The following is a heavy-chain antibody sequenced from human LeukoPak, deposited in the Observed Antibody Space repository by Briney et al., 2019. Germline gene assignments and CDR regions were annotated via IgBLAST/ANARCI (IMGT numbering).Heavy chain of an antibody. Sequence: GGSLRLSCAASGFTFSSYAMSWVRQAPGKGLEWVSGVSGSGTTTYYAESVNGRFSISRDNSKNTVYLQMNSLRAEDTAIYYCARSESRGYSGYDYYAFDIWGQGTTVTVSS. J-gene: IGHJ3*02. D-gene: IGHD5-12*01. V-gene: IGHV3-23*01. CDR2: VSGSGTTT. CDR1: GFTFSSYA. CDR3: ARSESRGYSGYDYYAFDI.